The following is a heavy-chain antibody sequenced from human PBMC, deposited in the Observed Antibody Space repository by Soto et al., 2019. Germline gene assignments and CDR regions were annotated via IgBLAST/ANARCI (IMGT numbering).Heavy chain of an antibody. J-gene: IGHJ2*01. V-gene: IGHV3-30-3*01. D-gene: IGHD4-4*01. CDR2: ISYDGSNK. CDR1: GFTFSSYA. CDR3: ARPLWRDDYNWGYFDL. Sequence: QVQLVESGGGVVQPGRSLRLSCAASGFTFSSYAMHWVRQAPGKGLEWVAVISYDGSNKYYADCVKGRFTISRDNSKNTLYLQMNSLRAEDTAVYYCARPLWRDDYNWGYFDLWGRGTLVTDSS.